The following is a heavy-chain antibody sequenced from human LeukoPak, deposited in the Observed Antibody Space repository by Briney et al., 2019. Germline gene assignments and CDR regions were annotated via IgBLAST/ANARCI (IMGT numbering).Heavy chain of an antibody. V-gene: IGHV1-8*01. D-gene: IGHD3-22*01. CDR3: ARGVYYDSSGYYKGSYYYYYMDV. CDR2: MNPNSGNT. J-gene: IGHJ6*03. Sequence: ASVKVSCKASGYTFTSYDINWVRQATGQGLEWMGWMNPNSGNTGYAQKFQGRVTMTRNTSISTAYMELSSLRSEDTTVYYCARGVYYDSSGYYKGSYYYYYMDVWGKGTTVTISS. CDR1: GYTFTSYD.